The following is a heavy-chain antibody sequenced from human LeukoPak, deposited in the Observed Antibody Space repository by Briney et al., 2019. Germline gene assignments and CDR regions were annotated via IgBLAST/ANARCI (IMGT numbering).Heavy chain of an antibody. D-gene: IGHD3-10*01. V-gene: IGHV1-69*06. CDR1: GGAFSSYA. J-gene: IGHJ6*03. CDR3: ARLSKVRGVPLLYMDV. Sequence: GASAKVSCKASGGAFSSYAISWVRQAPGQGLEWMGRIIPIFGTANYAQKFQGRVTITADKSTSTAYMELSSLRSEDTAVYYCARLSKVRGVPLLYMDVWGKGTTVTVSS. CDR2: IIPIFGTA.